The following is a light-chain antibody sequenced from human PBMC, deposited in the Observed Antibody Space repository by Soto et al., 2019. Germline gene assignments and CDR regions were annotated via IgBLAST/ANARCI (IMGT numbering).Light chain of an antibody. CDR1: QGISSY. Sequence: DIQLTQSPSFLSASVGDRVTITCRASQGISSYLAWFQQKPGKAPKLLIYAASTLQSGVPSRFSGSGSGTEFTLTISSLQPEDFAIYYCQQRQSYPLTFGGGTKVDIK. V-gene: IGKV1-9*01. CDR2: AAS. CDR3: QQRQSYPLT. J-gene: IGKJ4*01.